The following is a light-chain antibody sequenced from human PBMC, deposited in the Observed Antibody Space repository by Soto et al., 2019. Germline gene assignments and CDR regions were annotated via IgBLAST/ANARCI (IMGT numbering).Light chain of an antibody. CDR1: SSNIGGNY. Sequence: QSVLTQPASASGTPGQTVTIPCSAGSSNIGGNYVFWYQHLPGTAPKLLIFRNNLRPSGVPDRFSGSKSGTSASLAISGLRSDDEADYYRATWDVTLGGHIVFGGGTQLTVL. CDR2: RNN. J-gene: IGLJ7*01. CDR3: ATWDVTLGGHIV. V-gene: IGLV1-47*01.